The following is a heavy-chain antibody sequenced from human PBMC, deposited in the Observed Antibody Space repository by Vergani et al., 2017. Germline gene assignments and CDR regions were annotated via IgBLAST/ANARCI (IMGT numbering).Heavy chain of an antibody. D-gene: IGHD3/OR15-3a*01. CDR3: AKQIYEFWNGYSYYYHYYMDV. Sequence: QVQLQESGPGLVKPSETLSLTCAVSGGSVDSRKHYWGWIRQPPGKGLEWIGTVSYSGATYYTPSLKNRVKVSLNTSENQFSLQMNSVTAADTAVYYCAKQIYEFWNGYSYYYHYYMDVWGKGTTVTVSS. V-gene: IGHV4-39*01. CDR2: VSYSGAT. CDR1: GGSVDSRKHY. J-gene: IGHJ6*03.